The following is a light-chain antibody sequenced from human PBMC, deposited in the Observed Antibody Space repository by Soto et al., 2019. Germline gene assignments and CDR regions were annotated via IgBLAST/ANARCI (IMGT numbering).Light chain of an antibody. CDR2: DAS. CDR3: KQNKNWPPGT. J-gene: IGKJ1*01. Sequence: ILMTQSPATLSVSPGERATLSCRASQSVSNNLAWYQQKPGQAPRLLIYDASTRATGIPARFSGSGSGTGFTPTISGLQLENFAVYYFKQNKNWPPGTSGQGTKVE. V-gene: IGKV3-15*01. CDR1: QSVSNN.